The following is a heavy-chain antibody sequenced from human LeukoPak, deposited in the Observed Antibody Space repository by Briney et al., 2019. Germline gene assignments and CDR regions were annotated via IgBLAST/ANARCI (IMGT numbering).Heavy chain of an antibody. CDR3: ARVGYYDSSGYYHHAFDI. CDR2: INHSGST. CDR1: GGSFSGYY. V-gene: IGHV4-34*01. J-gene: IGHJ3*02. D-gene: IGHD3-22*01. Sequence: PSETLSLTCAVYGGSFSGYYWSWIRQPPGTGLEWIGEINHSGSTNYNPSLKSRVTISVDTSKNQFSLKLSSVTAADTAVYYCARVGYYDSSGYYHHAFDIWGRGTMVTVSS.